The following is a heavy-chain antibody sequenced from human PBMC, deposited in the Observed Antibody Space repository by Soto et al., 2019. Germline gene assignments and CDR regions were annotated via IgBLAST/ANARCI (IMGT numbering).Heavy chain of an antibody. CDR1: GGSFTSNNW. J-gene: IGHJ4*02. Sequence: PSETLSLTCAVSGGSFTSNNWWTWVRQPPGQGPEWIGEIYRTGGTNYNPSLKSRVTISLDKSENQFSLKVTSLTAADTAVYYCASRDPGTSVDYWGQGTLVTVSS. CDR2: IYRTGGT. V-gene: IGHV4-4*02. CDR3: ASRDPGTSVDY. D-gene: IGHD1-7*01.